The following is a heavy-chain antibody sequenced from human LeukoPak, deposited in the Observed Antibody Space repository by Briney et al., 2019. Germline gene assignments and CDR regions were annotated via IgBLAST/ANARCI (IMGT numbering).Heavy chain of an antibody. D-gene: IGHD2-15*01. J-gene: IGHJ3*02. CDR2: IYTSGST. CDR3: ARDEVVVAANDAFDI. Sequence: PSETLSLTCTVSGGSISSYYWSWIPQSAGKGLEGIGRIYTSGSTNYNPSLKRRVTMSVDTSKNQFSLKLSSVTAADTAVYYCARDEVVVAANDAFDIWGQGTMVTVSS. V-gene: IGHV4-4*07. CDR1: GGSISSYY.